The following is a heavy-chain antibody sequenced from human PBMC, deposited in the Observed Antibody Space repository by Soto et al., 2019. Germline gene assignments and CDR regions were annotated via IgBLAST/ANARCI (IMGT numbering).Heavy chain of an antibody. Sequence: QLQLQESGSGLVKPSQTLSLTCAVSGGSISSGGYSWSWIRQPPGKGLEWIGYISHSGSTYYNPSLKSRVSISVSSSKNQFSMKLSSVTAAETAVYYCATVPGPWGQGTLVSVSS. V-gene: IGHV4-30-2*01. CDR2: ISHSGST. J-gene: IGHJ5*02. CDR3: ATVPGP. CDR1: GGSISSGGYS. D-gene: IGHD7-27*01.